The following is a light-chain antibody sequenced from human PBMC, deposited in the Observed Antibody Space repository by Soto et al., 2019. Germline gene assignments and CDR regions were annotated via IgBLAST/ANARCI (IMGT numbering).Light chain of an antibody. J-gene: IGKJ1*01. Sequence: EIVMTQSPATLSVSPGERATLSCRASQSVSSNLAWYQQTPGQAPRLLIYGASTRATGIPAGFSGSGSGTEFTLTISSLQSEDFAVYYCQHYNNWPRTFGQGTKVEIK. V-gene: IGKV3-15*01. CDR1: QSVSSN. CDR3: QHYNNWPRT. CDR2: GAS.